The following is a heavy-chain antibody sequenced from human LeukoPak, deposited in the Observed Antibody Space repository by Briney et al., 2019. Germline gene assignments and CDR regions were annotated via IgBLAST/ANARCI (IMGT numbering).Heavy chain of an antibody. J-gene: IGHJ3*02. CDR1: GGSISSYY. Sequence: PSETLSLTCTASGGSISSYYWSWIRQPPGKGLEWIGYIYYSGSTNYNPSLKSRVTISVDTSKNQFSLKLISMTAADTAVYYCARHRSPGAFDIWGQGTMVTVSS. V-gene: IGHV4-59*08. CDR2: IYYSGST. CDR3: ARHRSPGAFDI.